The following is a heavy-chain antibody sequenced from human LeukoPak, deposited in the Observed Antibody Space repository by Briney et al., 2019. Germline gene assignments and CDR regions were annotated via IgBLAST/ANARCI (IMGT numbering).Heavy chain of an antibody. V-gene: IGHV4-34*01. J-gene: IGHJ4*02. CDR2: INHSGST. Sequence: SETLSLTCAVYGGSFSGYYWSWIRQPPGKGLEWIGEINHSGSTNYNPSLTSRVTISVDTSKNQFSLKLSSVTAADTAVYYCARAPYSYVLYYFDYWGQGTLVTVSS. CDR1: GGSFSGYY. CDR3: ARAPYSYVLYYFDY. D-gene: IGHD5-18*01.